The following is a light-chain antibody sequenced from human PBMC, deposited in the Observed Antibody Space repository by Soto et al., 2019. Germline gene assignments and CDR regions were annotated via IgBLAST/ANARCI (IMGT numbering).Light chain of an antibody. J-gene: IGKJ1*01. Sequence: EIVLTQSPGTLSLSPGERATLSCRASQSVSSSYLAWYQQKPGQAPSLLIYGASSRATGIPDRFSGSGSGTDFTLTISRLEPEDFAGYYCQQYGSSPGTFGQGTKVEIK. V-gene: IGKV3-20*01. CDR3: QQYGSSPGT. CDR2: GAS. CDR1: QSVSSSY.